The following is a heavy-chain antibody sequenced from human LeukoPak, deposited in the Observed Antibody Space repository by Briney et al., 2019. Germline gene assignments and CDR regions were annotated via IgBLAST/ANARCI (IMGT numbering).Heavy chain of an antibody. CDR3: ARKNGDWFDP. J-gene: IGHJ5*02. Sequence: GGSLRLSCAASGFTFSDYYMSWVRQAPGKGLEWVSYIGNDNSTTYYADSVKGRFTISRDNAKNSLYLQMNSLRAEDTAVYYCARKNGDWFDPWGQGTLVTVSS. CDR2: IGNDNSTT. V-gene: IGHV3-11*04. D-gene: IGHD3-10*01. CDR1: GFTFSDYY.